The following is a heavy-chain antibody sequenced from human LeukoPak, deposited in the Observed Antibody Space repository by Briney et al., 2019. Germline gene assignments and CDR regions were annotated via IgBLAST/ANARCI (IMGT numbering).Heavy chain of an antibody. J-gene: IGHJ4*02. V-gene: IGHV3-74*01. D-gene: IGHD1-26*01. CDR2: INSDGSST. Sequence: PGGSLRLSCAASGFTFSSYWMHWVRQAPGKELVWVSRINSDGSSTSYADSVKGRFTISRDNAKNTLNLQMNSLRAEDTAVFYCARGLRGEVGATNTRGDFDSWGQGTLVTVSS. CDR3: ARGLRGEVGATNTRGDFDS. CDR1: GFTFSSYW.